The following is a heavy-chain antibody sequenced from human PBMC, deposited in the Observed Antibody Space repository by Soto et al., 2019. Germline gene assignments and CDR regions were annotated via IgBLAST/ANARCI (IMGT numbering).Heavy chain of an antibody. D-gene: IGHD2-21*01. J-gene: IGHJ5*02. CDR1: GFNFSIYE. CDR2: ISNSGSTV. Sequence: PAVSLRLSCEASGFNFSIYEMNWVRQIPGKGLEWVSYISNSGSTVQYADSVRGRFTISRDNAKDSLYLQMNSLRAEDTAVYYCARFIPPHPWGQGSPVTVSS. CDR3: ARFIPPHP. V-gene: IGHV3-48*03.